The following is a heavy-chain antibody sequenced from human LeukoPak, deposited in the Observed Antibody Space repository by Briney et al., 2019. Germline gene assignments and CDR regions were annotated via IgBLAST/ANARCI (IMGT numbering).Heavy chain of an antibody. CDR1: GFTFSSYG. D-gene: IGHD3-22*01. CDR2: IWYDGSNK. Sequence: RRSLRLSCAASGFTFSSYGMHWVRQAPGKGLEWVAVIWYDGSNKYYADSVKGRFTISRDNSKNTLYLQMNSLRAEDTAVYYCARDRYYYDSSGFNYFDYWGQGTLVTVSS. J-gene: IGHJ4*02. CDR3: ARDRYYYDSSGFNYFDY. V-gene: IGHV3-33*01.